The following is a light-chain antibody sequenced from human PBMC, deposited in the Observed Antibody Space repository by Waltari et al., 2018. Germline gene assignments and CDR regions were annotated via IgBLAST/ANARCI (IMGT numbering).Light chain of an antibody. CDR1: SSDVGVYHY. CDR2: DVS. CDR3: SSYTSSSTWV. Sequence: QSALTQPASVSGSPGQSISISCTGTSSDVGVYHYVSWYQQYPGKAPKLMIYDVSNRPSGVSNRFSGSKSDNTASLTISGLQAEDEADYYCSSYTSSSTWVFGGGTKLTVL. V-gene: IGLV2-14*01. J-gene: IGLJ3*02.